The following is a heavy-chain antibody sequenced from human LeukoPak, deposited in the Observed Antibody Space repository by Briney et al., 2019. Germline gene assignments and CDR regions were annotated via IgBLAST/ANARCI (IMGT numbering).Heavy chain of an antibody. CDR2: IIPSFGTA. Sequence: SVKVSCKASGGTFGSYTISWVRQAPGQGLEWMGGIIPSFGTANYAQKFQGRVTVTADKSTSTAYMELSSLRSDDTAVYYCARSGAFGVAWGAFDIWGQGTTVTVSS. V-gene: IGHV1-69*06. CDR1: GGTFGSYT. J-gene: IGHJ3*02. CDR3: ARSGAFGVAWGAFDI. D-gene: IGHD3-3*01.